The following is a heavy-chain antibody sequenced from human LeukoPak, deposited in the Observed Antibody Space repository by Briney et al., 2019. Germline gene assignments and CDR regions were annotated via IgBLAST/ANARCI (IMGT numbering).Heavy chain of an antibody. Sequence: SGGSLRLSCAASGFTFSDYYMSWIRQAPGKGLKWVSYISSSSSYTNYADSVEGRFTISRDNAKNSLYLQMNSLRAEDTAVYYCARDQDTAMVTYFDYWGQGTLVTVSS. CDR1: GFTFSDYY. CDR3: ARDQDTAMVTYFDY. V-gene: IGHV3-11*06. J-gene: IGHJ4*02. D-gene: IGHD5-18*01. CDR2: ISSSSSYT.